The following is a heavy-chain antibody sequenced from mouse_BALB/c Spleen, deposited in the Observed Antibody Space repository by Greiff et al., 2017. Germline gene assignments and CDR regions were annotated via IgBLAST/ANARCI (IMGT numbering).Heavy chain of an antibody. V-gene: IGHV2-9*02. CDR1: GFSLTSYG. Sequence: VQLVESGPGLVAPSQSLSITCTVSGFSLTSYGVHWVRQPPGKGLEWLGVIWAGGSTNYNSALMSRLSISKDNSKSQVFLKMNSLQTDDTAMYYCARGGWLLRRNAMDYWGQGTSVTVSS. J-gene: IGHJ4*01. CDR3: ARGGWLLRRNAMDY. D-gene: IGHD2-3*01. CDR2: IWAGGST.